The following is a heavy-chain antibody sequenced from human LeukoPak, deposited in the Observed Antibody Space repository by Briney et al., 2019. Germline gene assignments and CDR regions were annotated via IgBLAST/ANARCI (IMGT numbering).Heavy chain of an antibody. CDR2: INYYGKT. CDR3: ARGGFDSTHDY. Sequence: PSETLSLTCTVSGNSISSSSYYWVWIRQPPGKGLEWIGSINYYGKTYYNPSVKSRVTISVDKSKNQFSLKLSSVAAADTAVYYCARGGFDSTHDYWGQGTLVTVSS. V-gene: IGHV4-39*07. J-gene: IGHJ4*02. D-gene: IGHD5-12*01. CDR1: GNSISSSSYY.